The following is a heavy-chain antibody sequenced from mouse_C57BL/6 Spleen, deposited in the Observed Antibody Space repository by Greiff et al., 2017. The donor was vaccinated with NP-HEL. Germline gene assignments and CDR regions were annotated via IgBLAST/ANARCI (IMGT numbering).Heavy chain of an antibody. V-gene: IGHV1-64*01. CDR2: IHPNSGST. D-gene: IGHD1-1*01. Sequence: QVQLQQPGAELVKPGASVKLSCKASGYTFTSYWMHWVKQRPGQGLEWIGMIHPNSGSTNYNEKFKSKATLTVDKSSSTAYMQLSSLTSEDSAVYYCARWVTYYGSSYGYFDVWGTGTTVTVSS. CDR1: GYTFTSYW. CDR3: ARWVTYYGSSYGYFDV. J-gene: IGHJ1*03.